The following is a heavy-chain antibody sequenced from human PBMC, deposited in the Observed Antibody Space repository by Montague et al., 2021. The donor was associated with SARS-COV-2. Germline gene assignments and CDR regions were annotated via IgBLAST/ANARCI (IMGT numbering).Heavy chain of an antibody. CDR2: IYYSGST. V-gene: IGHV4-39*07. CDR3: AREDRWNWFDP. J-gene: IGHJ5*02. CDR1: GGSISSSSYY. Sequence: SETLSLTCTVSGGSISSSSYYWGWIRQPPGKGLEWMGSIYYSGSTYYNPSLKSRVTISVDTSKNQFSLKLISVTAADTAVYFCAREDRWNWFDPWGQGVLVTVSS. D-gene: IGHD5-24*01.